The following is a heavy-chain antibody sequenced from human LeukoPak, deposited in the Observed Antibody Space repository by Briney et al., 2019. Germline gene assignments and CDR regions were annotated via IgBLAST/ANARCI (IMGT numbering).Heavy chain of an antibody. Sequence: GESLKISCKGSGFSFTSYWIGWVRQMPGKGLEWMGIIYPGDSDTRYSPSFHGQVTISADKSISTAYLQWSSLKASDTAMYYCAIRLGYCSGGSCYDPDAFDIWGQGTMVTVSS. CDR2: IYPGDSDT. D-gene: IGHD2-15*01. J-gene: IGHJ3*02. CDR1: GFSFTSYW. V-gene: IGHV5-51*01. CDR3: AIRLGYCSGGSCYDPDAFDI.